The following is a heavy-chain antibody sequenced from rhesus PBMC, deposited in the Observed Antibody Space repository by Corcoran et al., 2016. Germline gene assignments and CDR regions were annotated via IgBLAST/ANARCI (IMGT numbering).Heavy chain of an antibody. CDR2: IKGSVSSP. Sequence: QVQLQESGPGLVKPLDTLSLPCAVSGGSISSNYWSWIRQPPGKGREGIGNIKGSVSSPNNSAVLKMRVPLSVDTDKNQFYLKLSSVTAADTAVYYCARGSRGGWYFDLWGPGTPITISS. J-gene: IGHJ2*01. D-gene: IGHD5-42*01. CDR3: ARGSRGGWYFDL. CDR1: GGSISSNY. V-gene: IGHV4S11*01.